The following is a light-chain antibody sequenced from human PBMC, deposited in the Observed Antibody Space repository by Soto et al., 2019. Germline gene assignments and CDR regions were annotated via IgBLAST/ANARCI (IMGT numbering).Light chain of an antibody. CDR3: QQYSNWPRLN. V-gene: IGKV3D-15*01. Sequence: EIVLTQSPLTLSVSPGERATLSCRASQNINSNLAWYQQKPGQAPTLLIYGALTRVMGIPVRFSGSESGTEFTLTISSLKSEFFVVYYCQQYSNWPRLNCGVGTRLNIK. J-gene: IGKJ4*01. CDR2: GAL. CDR1: QNINSN.